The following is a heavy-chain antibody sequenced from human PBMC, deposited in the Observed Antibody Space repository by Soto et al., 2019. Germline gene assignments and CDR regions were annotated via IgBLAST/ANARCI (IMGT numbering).Heavy chain of an antibody. Sequence: SGKVSCKASGFTFTISAVQWVRQARGQRLEWIGWIVVGSGNTNYAQKFQERVTITRDMSTSTAYMELSSLRSEDTAVYYCAAGRYYYDSSGYYQDGMDVWGQGTTVTVSS. CDR3: AAGRYYYDSSGYYQDGMDV. CDR2: IVVGSGNT. CDR1: GFTFTISA. V-gene: IGHV1-58*01. D-gene: IGHD3-22*01. J-gene: IGHJ6*02.